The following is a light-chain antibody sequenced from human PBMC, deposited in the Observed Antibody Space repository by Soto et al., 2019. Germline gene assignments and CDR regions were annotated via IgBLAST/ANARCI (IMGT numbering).Light chain of an antibody. CDR1: SSDVGTSNY. V-gene: IGLV2-14*01. J-gene: IGLJ2*01. CDR3: GSYTSNETSV. Sequence: QSALTQPASVSGSPGQSITISCTGTSSDVGTSNYVSWYQQHPGKAPKLLIYDVYNRPSEISNRFSGSKSGNTASLTISGLQAEDEADYYCGSYTSNETSVFGGGTKLTVL. CDR2: DVY.